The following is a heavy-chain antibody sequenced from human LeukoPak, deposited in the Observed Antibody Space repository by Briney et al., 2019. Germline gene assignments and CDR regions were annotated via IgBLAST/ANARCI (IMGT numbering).Heavy chain of an antibody. CDR1: GFTLSNYD. J-gene: IGHJ5*02. Sequence: WGSLRLSCAASGFTLSNYDMNWVRQAPGKGLEWVSSISTSSRYIYYKDSVRGRFTISRDDAKNSLYLEMNSLRAEDTAVYYCARADCSSSTCYLRRSWFDPWGQGTLVTVSP. CDR2: ISTSSRYI. D-gene: IGHD2-2*01. V-gene: IGHV3-21*01. CDR3: ARADCSSSTCYLRRSWFDP.